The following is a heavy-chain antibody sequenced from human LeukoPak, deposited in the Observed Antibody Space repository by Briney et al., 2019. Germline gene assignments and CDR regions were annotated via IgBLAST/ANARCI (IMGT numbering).Heavy chain of an antibody. Sequence: PGGSLRLSCAASGFTFSSYAMSWVRQAPGKGLEWVSAIGGSGGSTYYADSVKGRFTISRDNSKNTLYLQMNSLRAEDTAVYYCAKAADVLRYFDWLTAGFDYWGQGTLVTVSS. CDR1: GFTFSSYA. CDR2: IGGSGGST. CDR3: AKAADVLRYFDWLTAGFDY. J-gene: IGHJ4*02. V-gene: IGHV3-23*01. D-gene: IGHD3-9*01.